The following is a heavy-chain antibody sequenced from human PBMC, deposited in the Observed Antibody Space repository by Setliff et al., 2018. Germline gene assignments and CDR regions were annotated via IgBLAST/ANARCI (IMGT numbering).Heavy chain of an antibody. V-gene: IGHV1-58*02. CDR1: GYTFTSYG. D-gene: IGHD2-2*01. CDR3: AAEGRVGVPAANYYYYYGMDV. Sequence: SVKVSCKASGYTFTSYGISWVRQARGQRLEWIGWIVVGSGNTNYAQKFQERVTITRDMSTSTAYMGLSSLRSEDTAVYYCAAEGRVGVPAANYYYYYGMDVWGQGTTVTVSS. J-gene: IGHJ6*02. CDR2: IVVGSGNT.